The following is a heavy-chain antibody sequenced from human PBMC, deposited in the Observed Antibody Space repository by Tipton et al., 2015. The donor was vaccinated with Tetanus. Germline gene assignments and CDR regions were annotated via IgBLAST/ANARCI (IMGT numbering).Heavy chain of an antibody. V-gene: IGHV4-34*01. CDR1: GGSFSGYY. Sequence: TLSLTCAVYGGSFSGYYWSWIRQPPGKGLEWIGEINHSGSTNYNPSLKSRVTISVDTSKNQFSLKLSSVTAADTAVYYCARDGWGLTNWFDPWGQGTLVTVS. J-gene: IGHJ5*02. CDR3: ARDGWGLTNWFDP. CDR2: INHSGST. D-gene: IGHD7-27*01.